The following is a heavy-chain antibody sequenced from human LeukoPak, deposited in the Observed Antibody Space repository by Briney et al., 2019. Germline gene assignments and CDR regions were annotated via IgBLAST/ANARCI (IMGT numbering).Heavy chain of an antibody. J-gene: IGHJ4*02. CDR2: IKQEGSEK. V-gene: IGHV3-7*01. Sequence: PGGSLRLSCAASGFTCSSYWMSWVRQAPGKGLEGVANIKQEGSEKYYVDSAKGRFAIAGDHGKNSLYLQMNSLRAEDTAVYYCARDPYHYDSSGPGGYFDYWGEGTLVTVSS. CDR1: GFTCSSYW. CDR3: ARDPYHYDSSGPGGYFDY. D-gene: IGHD3-22*01.